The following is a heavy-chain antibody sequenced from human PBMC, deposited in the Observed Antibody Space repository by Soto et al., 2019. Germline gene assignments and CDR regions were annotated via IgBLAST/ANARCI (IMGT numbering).Heavy chain of an antibody. CDR3: ARDNFWSGYRHFDY. J-gene: IGHJ4*02. D-gene: IGHD3-3*01. V-gene: IGHV1-69*13. CDR2: IIPIFGTA. Sequence: ASGKVSCKASGGTFSSYAIIWVRQAPGQGLEWMGGIIPIFGTANYAQKFQGRVTITADESTSTAYMELSSLRSEDTAVYYCARDNFWSGYRHFDYWGQGTLVTVSS. CDR1: GGTFSSYA.